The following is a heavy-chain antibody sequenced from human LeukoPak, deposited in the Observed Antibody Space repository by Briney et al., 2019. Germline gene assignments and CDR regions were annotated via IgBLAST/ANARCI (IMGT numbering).Heavy chain of an antibody. CDR1: DFTFANYA. CDR3: GRDPNGDYIGAFEF. D-gene: IGHD4-17*01. J-gene: IGHJ3*01. CDR2: IRGSGSYA. V-gene: IGHV3-23*01. Sequence: PGGSLRLSCVGSDFTFANYAVTWVRLTPGKGLEWVSSIRGSGSYAMYADSVSGRFTTSRDNSRNTIFLQMTSLRAEDTAIYYCGRDPNGDYIGAFEFWGLGTLVSVSS.